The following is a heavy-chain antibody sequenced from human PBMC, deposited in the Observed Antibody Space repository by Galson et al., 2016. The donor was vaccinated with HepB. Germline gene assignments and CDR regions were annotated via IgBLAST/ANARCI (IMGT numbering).Heavy chain of an antibody. CDR3: AKDRSRSIVVVAAAFDY. Sequence: SLRLSCAASGFTFDDYVMHWVRQAPGKGLEWVSGINWNSGSIASADSVKGRFTISRDNDKKSPYLQMNDLRPEDTAFYYCAKDRSRSIVVVAAAFDYWGQGTLVTVSS. J-gene: IGHJ4*02. CDR1: GFTFDDYV. V-gene: IGHV3-9*01. D-gene: IGHD2-2*01. CDR2: INWNSGSI.